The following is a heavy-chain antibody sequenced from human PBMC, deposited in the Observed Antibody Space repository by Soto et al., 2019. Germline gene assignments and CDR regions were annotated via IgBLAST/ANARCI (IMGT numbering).Heavy chain of an antibody. J-gene: IGHJ4*02. CDR2: IFYTGTT. CDR3: ARLVVVAPVANV. Sequence: SETLSLTCSVSGGSISYNSYDWGWIRQPPGKGLEWIGGIFYTGTTYYSPSLKDRVTMSMDTSKNSFSVHLTSVTAADTAVYFCARLVVVAPVANVWSQGTLVTVSS. D-gene: IGHD2-2*01. CDR1: GGSISYNSYD. V-gene: IGHV4-39*02.